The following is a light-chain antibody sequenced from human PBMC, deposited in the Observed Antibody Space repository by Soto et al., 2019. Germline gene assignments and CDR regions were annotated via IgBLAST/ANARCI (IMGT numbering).Light chain of an antibody. V-gene: IGLV1-40*01. CDR3: QSYDSSLSAHYV. CDR2: GNS. CDR1: SSNIGATYD. Sequence: QLVLTQPPSVSGAPGQRVTISCTGSSSNIGATYDVQWYQQLPGTAPKLLIYGNSNRPSGVPDRFSGSNSGTSASLAITGLQADDEADYYCQSYDSSLSAHYVFGTGTKLTVL. J-gene: IGLJ1*01.